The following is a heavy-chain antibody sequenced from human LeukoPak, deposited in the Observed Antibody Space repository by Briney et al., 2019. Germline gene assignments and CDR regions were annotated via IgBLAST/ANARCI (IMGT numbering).Heavy chain of an antibody. CDR3: ARHRYSGTRGYFDY. CDR1: GGSISSYY. D-gene: IGHD1-26*01. J-gene: IGHJ4*02. Sequence: SETLSLTCTVSGGSISSYYWSWIRQPPGKGLESIGYIYYSGSTNYNPSLKSRVTISVDTSKNQFSLKLSSVTAADTAMYYCARHRYSGTRGYFDYWGQGALVPVSS. CDR2: IYYSGST. V-gene: IGHV4-59*08.